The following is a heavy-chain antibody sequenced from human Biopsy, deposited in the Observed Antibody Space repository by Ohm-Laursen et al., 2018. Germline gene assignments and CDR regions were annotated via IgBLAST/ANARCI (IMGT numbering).Heavy chain of an antibody. D-gene: IGHD3-10*01. V-gene: IGHV3-74*01. J-gene: IGHJ4*02. CDR3: TRAEAGSGSLLYFDY. CDR1: EFIFSRFW. CDR2: INTDGSST. Sequence: SLRLSCAASEFIFSRFWMYGVRQAPGKGLVWVSRINTDGSSTNYADAVKGRFTISRDNAKNTVFLQMNSLRAEDTAVYYCTRAEAGSGSLLYFDYWGQGTLVTVSS.